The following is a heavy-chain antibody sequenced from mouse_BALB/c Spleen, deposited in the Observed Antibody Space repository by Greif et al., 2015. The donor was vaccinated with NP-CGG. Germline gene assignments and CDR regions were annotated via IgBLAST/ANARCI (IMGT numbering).Heavy chain of an antibody. D-gene: IGHD2-14*01. Sequence: EVKLMESGGGLVKPGGSLKLSCAASGFTFSSYAMSWVRQSPEKRLEWVAEISSGGSYTYYPDTVTGRFTISRDNAKNTLYLEMSSLRSEDTAMYYCARDRRYDDAMDYWGQGTSVTVSS. CDR1: GFTFSSYA. CDR2: ISSGGSYT. J-gene: IGHJ4*01. V-gene: IGHV5-9-4*01. CDR3: ARDRRYDDAMDY.